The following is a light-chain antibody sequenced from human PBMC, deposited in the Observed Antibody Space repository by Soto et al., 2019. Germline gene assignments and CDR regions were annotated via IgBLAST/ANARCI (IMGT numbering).Light chain of an antibody. Sequence: IVMTQSPGTLPLSAGERATLSSRASQSIPTSYLSWYQKKPGQAPRLLIYGTSTRATGIPDRFSGGGSGTDFILTISGLEPEDFAVYYCQLYGYSPRFPFGQVTKVAIK. CDR1: QSIPTSY. CDR3: QLYGYSPRFP. CDR2: GTS. V-gene: IGKV3-20*01. J-gene: IGKJ2*01.